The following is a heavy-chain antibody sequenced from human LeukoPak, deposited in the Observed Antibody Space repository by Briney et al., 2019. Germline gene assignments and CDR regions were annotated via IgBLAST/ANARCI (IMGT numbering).Heavy chain of an antibody. CDR2: ISSSGSMI. Sequence: WGSLRLSCAAPGFTFSNYGMNWVRQAPGKGLEWVSYISSSGSMIWYADSVKGRFSISRDNAKNSLYLQMNSLRDEDTAVYYCAGDRDWAFDYWGQGTLVTVSS. CDR1: GFTFSNYG. V-gene: IGHV3-48*02. J-gene: IGHJ4*02. CDR3: AGDRDWAFDY. D-gene: IGHD3/OR15-3a*01.